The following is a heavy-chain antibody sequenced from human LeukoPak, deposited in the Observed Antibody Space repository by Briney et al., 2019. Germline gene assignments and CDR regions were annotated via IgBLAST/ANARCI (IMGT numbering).Heavy chain of an antibody. J-gene: IGHJ4*02. CDR2: IYTSGST. Sequence: SETLSLTCTVSGGSISSYYWSWIRQPAGKGLEWIGRIYTSGSTYYNPSLKSRVTISVDTSKNQFSLKLSSVTAADTAVYYCATLAGITIFGDTFDYWGQGTLVTVSS. D-gene: IGHD3-3*01. CDR3: ATLAGITIFGDTFDY. V-gene: IGHV4-4*07. CDR1: GGSISSYY.